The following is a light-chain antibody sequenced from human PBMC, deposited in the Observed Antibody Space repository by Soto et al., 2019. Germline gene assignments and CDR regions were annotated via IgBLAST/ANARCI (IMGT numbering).Light chain of an antibody. V-gene: IGKV3-15*01. J-gene: IGKJ1*01. CDR3: QHYNNWPPWT. CDR2: GAS. Sequence: EIVMTQSPATLSVSPGERATRSCRASQSVSSYLAWYQQKPGQAPRLLIYGASTRATGIPARFSGSGSGTEFTLTISSLQSEDFAVYYCQHYNNWPPWTFGQGTKVEIK. CDR1: QSVSSY.